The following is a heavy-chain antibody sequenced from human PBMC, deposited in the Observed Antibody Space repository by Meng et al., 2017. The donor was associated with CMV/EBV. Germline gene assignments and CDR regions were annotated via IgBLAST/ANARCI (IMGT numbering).Heavy chain of an antibody. CDR1: GFTFSSYA. D-gene: IGHD4-17*01. CDR3: ARDLGYGDYVGYFDY. CDR2: ISYDGSNK. J-gene: IGHJ4*02. Sequence: GESLKISCAASGFTFSSYAMHWVRQAPGKGLEWVAVISYDGSNKYYADSVKGRFTISRDNSKNTLYLQMNSLSAEDTAVYYCARDLGYGDYVGYFDYWGQGTLVTVSS. V-gene: IGHV3-30-3*01.